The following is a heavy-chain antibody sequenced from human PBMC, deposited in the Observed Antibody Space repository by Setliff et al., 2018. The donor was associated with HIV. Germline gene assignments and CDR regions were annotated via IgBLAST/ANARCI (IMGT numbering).Heavy chain of an antibody. CDR3: ARTTSLFPGMAAAQPWYYYYCMDV. V-gene: IGHV4-59*08. D-gene: IGHD6-13*01. CDR2: IYYSGST. J-gene: IGHJ6*03. Sequence: TLSLTCTVSSGSINSDYWSWIRQPPGKGLEWMGYIYYSGSTNYNPSLKSRVTMSIDTSRNQFSLKLTSVTAADTAVYYCARTTSLFPGMAAAQPWYYYYCMDVWGKGTTVTVSS. CDR1: SGSINSDY.